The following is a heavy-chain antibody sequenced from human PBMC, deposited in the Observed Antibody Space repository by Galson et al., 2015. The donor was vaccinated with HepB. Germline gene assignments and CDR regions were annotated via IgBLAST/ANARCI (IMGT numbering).Heavy chain of an antibody. D-gene: IGHD3-16*02. CDR3: ARASALSPRAYDY. J-gene: IGHJ4*02. CDR2: IYSGGST. V-gene: IGHV3-53*01. Sequence: SLRLSCAASGSTVSSNYMSWVRQAPGKGLEWVSVIYSGGSTYYADSVKGRFTISRDNSKNTLYLQMNSLRAEDTAVYYCARASALSPRAYDYWGQGTLITVSS. CDR1: GSTVSSNY.